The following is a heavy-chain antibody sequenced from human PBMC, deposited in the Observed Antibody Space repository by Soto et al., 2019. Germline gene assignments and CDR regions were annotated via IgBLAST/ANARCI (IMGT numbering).Heavy chain of an antibody. CDR3: ARRQREQWLVQHYGMDV. D-gene: IGHD6-19*01. J-gene: IGHJ6*02. CDR2: IDPSDSYT. Sequence: EVQLVQSGAEVKKPGESLRISCKGSGYSLTSYWISWVRQMPGKGLEWMGRIDPSDSYTNYSPSFQGHVTISADKSISTAYLQWSSLKASDTAMYYCARRQREQWLVQHYGMDVWGQGTTVTVSS. V-gene: IGHV5-10-1*03. CDR1: GYSLTSYW.